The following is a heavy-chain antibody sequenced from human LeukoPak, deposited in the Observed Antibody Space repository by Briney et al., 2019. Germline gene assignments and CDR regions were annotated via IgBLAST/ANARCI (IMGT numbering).Heavy chain of an antibody. Sequence: GESLKISCKGSGYSFTSYWIGWVRQMPGKGLEWMGIIYPGDSDTRYSPSFQGQVTISADKSISTAYLQWSSLKASDTAMYYCARRRDVKVDTAMVEEAEGFDYWGQGTLVTVSS. CDR1: GYSFTSYW. D-gene: IGHD5-18*01. V-gene: IGHV5-51*01. J-gene: IGHJ4*02. CDR3: ARRRDVKVDTAMVEEAEGFDY. CDR2: IYPGDSDT.